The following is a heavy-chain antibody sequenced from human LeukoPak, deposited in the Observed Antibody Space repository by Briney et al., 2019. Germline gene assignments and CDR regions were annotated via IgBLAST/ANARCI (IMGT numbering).Heavy chain of an antibody. J-gene: IGHJ4*02. Sequence: SETLSLTCTVPGGSISSGSYYWGWIRQPPGKGLEWIASIYYSGSTYYNPSLKSRVTISVDTSKNQFSLKLSSVTAADTAVYYCAREQWLVRHFDYWGQGTLVTVSS. CDR1: GGSISSGSYY. V-gene: IGHV4-39*02. CDR2: IYYSGST. D-gene: IGHD6-19*01. CDR3: AREQWLVRHFDY.